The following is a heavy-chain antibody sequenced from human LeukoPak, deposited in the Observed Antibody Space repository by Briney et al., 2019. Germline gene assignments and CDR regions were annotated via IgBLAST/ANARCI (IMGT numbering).Heavy chain of an antibody. CDR1: GFSFSFYS. Sequence: GGSLRLSCAASGFSFSFYSMNWVRQAPGKGLEWMASISQDGSKTYYVGSVKGRFTISRDNAKNSLSLQMSRLGAEDMAIYYCARDAGWNLLDYWGQGVLVTVSS. CDR2: ISQDGSKT. J-gene: IGHJ4*02. CDR3: ARDAGWNLLDY. V-gene: IGHV3-7*01. D-gene: IGHD1-7*01.